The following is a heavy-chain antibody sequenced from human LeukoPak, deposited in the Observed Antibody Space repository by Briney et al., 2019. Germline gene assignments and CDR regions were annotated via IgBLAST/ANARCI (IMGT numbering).Heavy chain of an antibody. V-gene: IGHV1-18*01. CDR2: ISGYNGNT. CDR3: AREGFHGRELFPTFDY. CDR1: GYTFTTYN. Sequence: ASVKVSCKASGYTFTTYNINWVRQAPGQGLEWMGWISGYNGNTNYAQKLQGRVTMTTDTSTSTAYMELRSLKSDDTAVYYCAREGFHGRELFPTFDYWGQGTLVTVSS. D-gene: IGHD3-10*01. J-gene: IGHJ4*02.